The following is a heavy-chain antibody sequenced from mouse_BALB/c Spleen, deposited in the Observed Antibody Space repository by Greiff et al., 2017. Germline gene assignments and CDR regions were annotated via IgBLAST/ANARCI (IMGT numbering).Heavy chain of an antibody. CDR3: ARTGNYVGYAMDY. V-gene: IGHV1-9*01. CDR1: GYTFSSYW. D-gene: IGHD2-1*01. J-gene: IGHJ4*01. Sequence: QVQLQQSGAELMKPGASVKISCKATGYTFSSYWIEWVKQRPGHGLEWIGEILPGSGSTNYNEKFKGKATFTADTSSNTAYMQLSSLTSEDSAVYYCARTGNYVGYAMDYWGQGTSVTGSS. CDR2: ILPGSGST.